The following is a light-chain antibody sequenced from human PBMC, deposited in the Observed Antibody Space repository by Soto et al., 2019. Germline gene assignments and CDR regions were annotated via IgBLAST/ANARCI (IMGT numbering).Light chain of an antibody. CDR1: QSVSSSY. Sequence: EIVLTHSPGTLSLSPGERATLSCRASQSVSSSYLAWYQQKPGQAPRLLIYGASSRATGIPDRFSGSGSGKYLTLTISRLEPEDFEVYYCQQYGSSQLTVGGGTKADI. V-gene: IGKV3-20*01. CDR2: GAS. J-gene: IGKJ4*01. CDR3: QQYGSSQLT.